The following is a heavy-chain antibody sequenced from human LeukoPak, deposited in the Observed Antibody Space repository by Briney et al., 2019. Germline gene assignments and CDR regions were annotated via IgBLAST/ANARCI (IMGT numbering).Heavy chain of an antibody. CDR2: INHSGST. CDR1: GGSFSGYY. CDR3: ARGSDCGGDCYSRPFDY. V-gene: IGHV4-34*01. D-gene: IGHD2-21*02. J-gene: IGHJ4*02. Sequence: SETLSLTCAVYGGSFSGYYWSWIRQPPRKGLEWIGEINHSGSTNYNPSLKSRVTISVDTSKNQFSLKLSSVTAADTAVYYCARGSDCGGDCYSRPFDYWGQGTLVTVSS.